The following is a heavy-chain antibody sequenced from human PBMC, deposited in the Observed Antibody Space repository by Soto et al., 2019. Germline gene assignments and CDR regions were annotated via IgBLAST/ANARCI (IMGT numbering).Heavy chain of an antibody. Sequence: QAGGSLRLSCAASGFTFSSHGMSCVRQAPGKGLEWVSAISGSGGSTYYLDSVKGRFTISRDNSKNTLYLQMNSLRAEDTAVYYCAKGLFSSINYWGQGTLVTVSS. J-gene: IGHJ4*02. CDR1: GFTFSSHG. D-gene: IGHD6-13*01. CDR3: AKGLFSSINY. V-gene: IGHV3-23*01. CDR2: ISGSGGST.